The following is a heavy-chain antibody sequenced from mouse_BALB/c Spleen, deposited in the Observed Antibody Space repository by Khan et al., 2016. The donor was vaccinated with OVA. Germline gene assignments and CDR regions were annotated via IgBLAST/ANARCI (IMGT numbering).Heavy chain of an antibody. D-gene: IGHD1-2*01. CDR2: ISPGSGDT. CDR3: ARRNYFGYTFAY. V-gene: IGHV1-77*01. J-gene: IGHJ3*01. Sequence: QVQLQQSGAELARPGASVKLSCKASVYTFTDYYINWVKQRTGQGLEWIGEISPGSGDTYYNERFKGKATLTADQSSSTAYMQLSSLTSEASAVYFCARRNYFGYTFAYWGQGTLVTVSA. CDR1: VYTFTDYY.